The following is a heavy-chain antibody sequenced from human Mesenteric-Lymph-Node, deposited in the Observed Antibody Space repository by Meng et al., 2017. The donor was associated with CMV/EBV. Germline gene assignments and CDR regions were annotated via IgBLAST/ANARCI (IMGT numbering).Heavy chain of an antibody. CDR1: GFNVRDKY. J-gene: IGHJ4*02. Sequence: EVRLVESGVGLVQPGGSLRLVCAASGFNVRDKYMSWVRQAPGKGLEWVCIIYRGDNTYYIDSVKDRFTVSRDNSKNTMYLQMNSLRVEDTAVYYCTGDSVSNPNLDYWGQGTLVTVSS. CDR3: TGDSVSNPNLDY. CDR2: IYRGDNT. V-gene: IGHV3-66*01. D-gene: IGHD3-10*01.